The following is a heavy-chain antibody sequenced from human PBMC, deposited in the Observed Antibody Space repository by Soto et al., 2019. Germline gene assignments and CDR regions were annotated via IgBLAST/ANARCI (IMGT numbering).Heavy chain of an antibody. CDR2: IYYSGST. Sequence: PSETLSHTCSVSGGSISSGGYYWSWIRQHPGKGLEGSGYIYYSGSTYYNPSLKSRVTISVDTSKNQFSLKLSSVTAADTAVYYCARDADYYYGMDVWGQGTTVTVSS. V-gene: IGHV4-31*03. CDR1: GGSISSGGYY. CDR3: ARDADYYYGMDV. J-gene: IGHJ6*02.